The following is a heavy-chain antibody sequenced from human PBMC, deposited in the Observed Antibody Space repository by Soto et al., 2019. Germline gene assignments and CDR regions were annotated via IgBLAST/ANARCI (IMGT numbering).Heavy chain of an antibody. CDR1: GFTFSEYS. CDR2: ISSDGDIT. CDR3: GKVSTFYDIVTGYYSTNFFDP. V-gene: IGHV3-64D*06. D-gene: IGHD3-9*01. J-gene: IGHJ5*02. Sequence: SGGSLRLSCSASGFTFSEYSMHWVRQAPGKGLQYVSTISSDGDITYYADSVKGRFAISRDNSKNTLYLQMNSLRPEDTAVYYCGKVSTFYDIVTGYYSTNFFDPWGQGTVVTVS.